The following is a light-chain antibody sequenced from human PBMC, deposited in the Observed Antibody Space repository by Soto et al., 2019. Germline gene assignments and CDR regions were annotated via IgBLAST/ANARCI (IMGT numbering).Light chain of an antibody. J-gene: IGLJ1*01. V-gene: IGLV1-40*01. Sequence: QSVLTQPPSVSGAPGQRVTLSCTGSSSNIGAGYDVHWYQQLPGTAPKLLIYGNSNRPSGVPDRFSGSKSGTSASLAITGLQAEDEADYYCQAYDSSRSGYVVGTGTKLTVL. CDR1: SSNIGAGYD. CDR3: QAYDSSRSGYV. CDR2: GNS.